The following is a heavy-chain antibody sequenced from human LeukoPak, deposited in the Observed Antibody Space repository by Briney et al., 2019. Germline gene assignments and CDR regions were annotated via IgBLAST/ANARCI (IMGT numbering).Heavy chain of an antibody. CDR3: ARYYYASGRDY. J-gene: IGHJ4*02. CDR2: IHPDGSEK. V-gene: IGHV3-7*01. D-gene: IGHD3-10*01. Sequence: GGSLRLSCAASGFSFSSHWLSWVRQAPGKGLEWVANIHPDGSEKYYVDSVKGRFTISRDNAKNSVYLQMNSLRAEDTAVYYCARYYYASGRDYWGQGILVTVCS. CDR1: GFSFSSHW.